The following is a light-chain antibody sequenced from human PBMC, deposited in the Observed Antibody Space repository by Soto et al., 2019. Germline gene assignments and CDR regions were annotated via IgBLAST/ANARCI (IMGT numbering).Light chain of an antibody. V-gene: IGKV3-15*01. Sequence: EIVLTQSPATLSLSPGERATLSCRASQSVSRYLAWYQQKPGQAPRLLIYAASTRATGIPARFSGSGSGTEFTLTISGLQSEDFGVYYCQQYKSWRTFGQGTKVDI. CDR1: QSVSRY. CDR3: QQYKSWRT. J-gene: IGKJ1*01. CDR2: AAS.